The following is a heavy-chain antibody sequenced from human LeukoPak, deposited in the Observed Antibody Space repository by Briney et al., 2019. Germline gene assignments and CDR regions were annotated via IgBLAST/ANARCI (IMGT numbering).Heavy chain of an antibody. CDR1: GYTFTGYY. J-gene: IGHJ6*02. Sequence: ASVKVSCKASGYTFTGYYMHWVRQAPGQGLEWMGWINPNSGGTNYAQKFQGRVTMTRDTSISTAYMELSSLRSEDTAVYYCARGGSLPPYYYGSGSYLNGMDVWGQGTTVTVSS. CDR3: ARGGSLPPYYYGSGSYLNGMDV. CDR2: INPNSGGT. V-gene: IGHV1-2*02. D-gene: IGHD3-10*01.